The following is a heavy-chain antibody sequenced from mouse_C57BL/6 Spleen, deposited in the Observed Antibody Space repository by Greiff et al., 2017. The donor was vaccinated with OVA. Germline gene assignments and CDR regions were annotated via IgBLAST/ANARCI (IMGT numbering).Heavy chain of an antibody. D-gene: IGHD2-5*01. Sequence: VQLQESGAELVRPGASVTLSCKASGYTFTDYEMHWVKQTPVHGLEWIGAIDPETGGTAYNQKFKGKAILTADKSSSTAYMELRSLTSEDSAVYYCTRGGSYYSNYWGQGTTLTVSS. CDR2: IDPETGGT. CDR3: TRGGSYYSNY. V-gene: IGHV1-15*01. J-gene: IGHJ2*01. CDR1: GYTFTDYE.